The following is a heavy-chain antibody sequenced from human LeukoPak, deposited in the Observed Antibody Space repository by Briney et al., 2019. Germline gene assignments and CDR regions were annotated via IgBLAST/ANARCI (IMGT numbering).Heavy chain of an antibody. D-gene: IGHD1-26*01. CDR1: GYTFTGYY. V-gene: IGHV1-46*01. J-gene: IGHJ4*02. CDR2: INPSGGST. Sequence: ASVKVSCKASGYTFTGYYIHWVRQAPRQGLEWMGIINPSGGSTSYPQKFQGRVTMTRDTSTSTVYIELSSLRSEDTAVYHCARTSKDEGGATYYFDYWGQGTLVTVSS. CDR3: ARTSKDEGGATYYFDY.